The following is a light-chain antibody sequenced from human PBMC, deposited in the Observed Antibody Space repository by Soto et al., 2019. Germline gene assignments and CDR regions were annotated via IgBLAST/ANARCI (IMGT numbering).Light chain of an antibody. CDR1: QSVLYSSNNQHY. V-gene: IGKV4-1*01. J-gene: IGKJ1*01. CDR3: QQYYRTPLT. CDR2: WAS. Sequence: DIVMTQSPDSLAVYLGARATINCKSSQSVLYSSNNQHYLAWYQQKPRQPPKLLIYWASTRASGVPDRFSGSASGTAVALTIGMLQAEDVAVYDCQQYYRTPLTFSQGTKLEIK.